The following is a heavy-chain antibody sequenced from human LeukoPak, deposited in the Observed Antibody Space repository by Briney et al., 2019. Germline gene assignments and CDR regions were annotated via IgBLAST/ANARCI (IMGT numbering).Heavy chain of an antibody. CDR2: IIPIFGTA. Sequence: SVKVSCKASGYTFSSYAISWVRQAPGQGLEWMGGIIPIFGTANYAQKFQGRVTITADESTSTAYMELSSLRSEDTAVYYCASLMTTVTTVFDYWGQGTLVSVSS. J-gene: IGHJ4*02. CDR3: ASLMTTVTTVFDY. V-gene: IGHV1-69*13. D-gene: IGHD4-17*01. CDR1: GYTFSSYA.